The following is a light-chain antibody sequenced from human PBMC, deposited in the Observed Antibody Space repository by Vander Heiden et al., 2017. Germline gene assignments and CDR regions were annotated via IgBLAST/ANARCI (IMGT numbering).Light chain of an antibody. CDR2: AAS. V-gene: IGKV1-39*01. Sequence: DIQMTLSPSSLSASLGDRVTITCRASKSISSYLNWYQQKPGKAPKLLIYAASRLQSGVPSRFSGSGSGTDFTLTISSLQPEDFATYYCQQSYSTPRTFGQGTKVEIK. CDR1: KSISSY. J-gene: IGKJ1*01. CDR3: QQSYSTPRT.